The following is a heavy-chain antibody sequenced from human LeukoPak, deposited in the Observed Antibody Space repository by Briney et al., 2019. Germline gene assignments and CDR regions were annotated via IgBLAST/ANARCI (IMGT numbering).Heavy chain of an antibody. J-gene: IGHJ4*02. CDR1: GFTFSDNL. Sequence: GGSLRLFCAVSGFTFSDNLMTWVRQAPGKGLEWVASIKQDGSEKYYVDCVRGRFTISRVNAENSLYLQMNSLRAEDTAVYHCTRGGYSTSCYWIYWGPGTLVTVSS. CDR3: TRGGYSTSCYWIY. D-gene: IGHD2-2*01. CDR2: IKQDGSEK. V-gene: IGHV3-7*03.